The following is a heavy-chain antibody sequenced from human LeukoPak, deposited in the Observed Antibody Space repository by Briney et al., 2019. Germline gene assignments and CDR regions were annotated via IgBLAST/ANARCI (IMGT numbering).Heavy chain of an antibody. Sequence: GESLKISCXGSGYSFTSYWIGWVRQMPGKGLEWMGIIYPGDSDTRYSPSFQGQVTISADKSISTAYLQWSSLKASDAAMYYCARPMVATAWGYFDYWGQGTLVTVSS. D-gene: IGHD5-12*01. V-gene: IGHV5-51*01. CDR1: GYSFTSYW. J-gene: IGHJ4*02. CDR3: ARPMVATAWGYFDY. CDR2: IYPGDSDT.